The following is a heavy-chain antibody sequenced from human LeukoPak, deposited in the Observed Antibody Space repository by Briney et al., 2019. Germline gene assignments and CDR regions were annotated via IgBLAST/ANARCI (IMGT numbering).Heavy chain of an antibody. D-gene: IGHD3-22*01. J-gene: IGHJ4*02. Sequence: ASVKVSCKASGYTFINYGISWVRQAPGQGLEWMGWISVYNGNTNSAQKFQGRVTMTTDTSTSTAYMELRSLRSDDTAVYYCAREVDYDSSGYYRFDYWGQGTLVTVSS. CDR1: GYTFINYG. CDR3: AREVDYDSSGYYRFDY. CDR2: ISVYNGNT. V-gene: IGHV1-18*01.